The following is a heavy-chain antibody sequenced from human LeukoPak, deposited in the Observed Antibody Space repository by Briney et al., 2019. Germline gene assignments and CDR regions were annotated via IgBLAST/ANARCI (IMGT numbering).Heavy chain of an antibody. CDR3: ARAAVAGTLVYFQH. CDR1: GFTFDDYA. CDR2: ISWNSGSI. D-gene: IGHD6-19*01. J-gene: IGHJ1*01. Sequence: GGSLRLSCAASGFTFDDYAMHWVRQAPGKGLEWVSGISWNSGSIGYADSVKGRFTISRDNAKNSLYLQMNSLRAEDTAVYHCARAAVAGTLVYFQHWGQGTLVTVSS. V-gene: IGHV3-9*01.